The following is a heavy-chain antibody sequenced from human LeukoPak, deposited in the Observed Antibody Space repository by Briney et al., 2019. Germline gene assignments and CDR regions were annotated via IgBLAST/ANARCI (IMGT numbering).Heavy chain of an antibody. V-gene: IGHV3-72*01. Sequence: GGSLRLSCAASGFTFSDHYMDWVRQAPGKGLEWVGRSRNKANSYTTEYTASVKGRFTISRDDSKNSLYLQMNSLRAEDTAVYYCARQKYLRGPDVEYFDYWGQGTLVTVSS. D-gene: IGHD5/OR15-5a*01. CDR3: ARQKYLRGPDVEYFDY. CDR2: SRNKANSYTT. CDR1: GFTFSDHY. J-gene: IGHJ4*02.